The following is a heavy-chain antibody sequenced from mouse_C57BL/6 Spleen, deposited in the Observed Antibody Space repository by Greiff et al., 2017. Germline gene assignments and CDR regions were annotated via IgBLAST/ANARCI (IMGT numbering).Heavy chain of an antibody. CDR1: GYTFTSYW. J-gene: IGHJ4*01. CDR3: AVRGYGSSYGAMDY. V-gene: IGHV1-64*01. CDR2: IHPNSGST. D-gene: IGHD1-1*01. Sequence: VQLQQSGAELVKPGASVKLSCKASGYTFTSYWMHWVKQRPGQGLEWIGMIHPNSGSTNYNEKFKSKATLTVDKSSSTAYMQLSSLTSEDSAVYYCAVRGYGSSYGAMDYWGKGTSVTVSS.